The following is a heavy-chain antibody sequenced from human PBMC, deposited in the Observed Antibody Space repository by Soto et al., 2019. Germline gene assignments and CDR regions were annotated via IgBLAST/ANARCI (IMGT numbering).Heavy chain of an antibody. CDR3: AKDQAAAGTISRYFQH. CDR2: ISGSGGTT. CDR1: GFSFSTYA. V-gene: IGHV3-23*01. J-gene: IGHJ1*01. Sequence: EVQLLESGGGLVQPEGSLRLSCAASGFSFSTYAMSWVRQAPGKGLEWVSGISGSGGTTYYADSVKGRFTISRDNSKNTLYLQVTSLRVEDTAVYYCAKDQAAAGTISRYFQHWGQGTLVTVSS. D-gene: IGHD6-13*01.